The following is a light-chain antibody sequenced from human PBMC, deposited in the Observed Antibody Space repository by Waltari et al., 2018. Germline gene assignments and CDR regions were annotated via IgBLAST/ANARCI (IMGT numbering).Light chain of an antibody. Sequence: EIVLTQSPATLSLSPGDRAILSCRARQSVGKYLAWYQQKPGQAPRLLIYGASSRATGIPDRFSGSGSGTDFSLTISRLEPEDFAVYYCQQYVSLPATFGQGTKVEIE. CDR2: GAS. V-gene: IGKV3-20*01. J-gene: IGKJ1*01. CDR1: QSVGKY. CDR3: QQYVSLPAT.